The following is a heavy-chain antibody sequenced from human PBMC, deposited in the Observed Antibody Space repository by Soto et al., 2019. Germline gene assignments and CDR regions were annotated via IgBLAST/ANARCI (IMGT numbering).Heavy chain of an antibody. Sequence: QLMESGGGLVQPGGSLRLSCAVSGFTFRNYAMSWVRQAPGKGLEWVSGISGNGGSTYYADSVKGRFTISRDNSNNTLYLQTNSLRAEDTAIYYCAKTLRYSNGGVDYWGQGTLVTVSS. J-gene: IGHJ4*02. CDR2: ISGNGGST. D-gene: IGHD3-22*01. CDR1: GFTFRNYA. CDR3: AKTLRYSNGGVDY. V-gene: IGHV3-23*01.